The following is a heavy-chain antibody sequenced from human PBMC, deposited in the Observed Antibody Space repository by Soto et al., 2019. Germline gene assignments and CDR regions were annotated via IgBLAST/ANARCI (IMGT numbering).Heavy chain of an antibody. CDR1: GFAFERYT. Sequence: GGSLRLSCSASGFAFERYTLNWVRQAPGKGLEWLSSLSSDSTHIYDAASVRGRFTIARDNAKMSLFLHMNSLRAEDTAVYYCVGQRERFGDCDPTLYGLEVWGQGTTVTVSS. D-gene: IGHD3-10*01. CDR2: LSSDSTHI. J-gene: IGHJ6*02. CDR3: VGQRERFGDCDPTLYGLEV. V-gene: IGHV3-21*01.